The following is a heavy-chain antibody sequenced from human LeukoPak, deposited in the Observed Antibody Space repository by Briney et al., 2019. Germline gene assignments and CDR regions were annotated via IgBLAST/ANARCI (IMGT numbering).Heavy chain of an antibody. V-gene: IGHV1-18*01. CDR2: ISAYNGNT. D-gene: IGHD1-26*01. Sequence: ASVKVSCKASGYTFTSYGISWVRQAPGQGLEWMGWISAYNGNTNYAQKLQGRVTMTTDTSTSTAYMELRSLRPDDTAVYYCARDLVGATFFDYWGQGTLVTVSS. CDR3: ARDLVGATFFDY. CDR1: GYTFTSYG. J-gene: IGHJ4*02.